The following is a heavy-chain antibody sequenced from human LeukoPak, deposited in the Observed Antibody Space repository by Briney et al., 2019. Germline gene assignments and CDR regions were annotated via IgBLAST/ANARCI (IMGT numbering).Heavy chain of an antibody. V-gene: IGHV3-21*01. J-gene: IGHJ4*01. CDR3: ARDSYCSGGSCYYDY. CDR2: ISSSSSNI. CDR1: GFTFSSYS. D-gene: IGHD2-15*01. Sequence: PGGSLRLSCAASGFTFSSYSMNWVRQAPGKGLEWVSSISSSSSNIYYADSVKGRFTISRDNAKNSLYLQMNSLRAEDTAVYYCARDSYCSGGSCYYDYWGQGTQVTVSS.